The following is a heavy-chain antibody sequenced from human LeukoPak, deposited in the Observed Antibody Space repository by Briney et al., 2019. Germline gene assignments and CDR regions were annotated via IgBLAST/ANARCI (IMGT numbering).Heavy chain of an antibody. CDR3: ATVVPAAGTETHFDY. V-gene: IGHV1-24*01. CDR2: FDPEDGET. Sequence: GASVKVSCKVSGYTLTELSMHWVRQAPGKGLEWMGGFDPEDGETIYAQKFQGRVTMTEDTSTDTAYMELSSLRSEDTAVYYCATVVPAAGTETHFDYWGQGTLVTVSS. D-gene: IGHD6-13*01. J-gene: IGHJ4*02. CDR1: GYTLTELS.